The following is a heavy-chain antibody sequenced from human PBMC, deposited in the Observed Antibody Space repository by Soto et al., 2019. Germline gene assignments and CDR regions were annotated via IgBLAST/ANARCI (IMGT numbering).Heavy chain of an antibody. D-gene: IGHD3-9*01. Sequence: GGSLRLSCAASGFTFSSYAMSWVRQAPGKGLGWVSGISGTGGNTYYADSVRGRFTISRDNSKNTLYLQMNSLRAEDTAVYFCAKGDPDNHYYSGMDVWGQGTTVTVSS. CDR3: AKGDPDNHYYSGMDV. J-gene: IGHJ6*02. CDR2: ISGTGGNT. V-gene: IGHV3-23*01. CDR1: GFTFSSYA.